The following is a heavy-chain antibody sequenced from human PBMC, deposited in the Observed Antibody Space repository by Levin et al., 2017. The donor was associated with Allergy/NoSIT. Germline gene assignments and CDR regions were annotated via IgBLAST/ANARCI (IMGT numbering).Heavy chain of an antibody. D-gene: IGHD3-22*01. CDR1: GFTFSRYD. V-gene: IGHV3-13*01. CDR2: IDTVGDT. Sequence: PGGSLRLSCAASGFTFSRYDMHWVRQPTGKGLEWVSAIDTVGDTYYPGSVKGRFTISRENAKNSLYLQIDSLGAGDTAVYYCAREVTGIDSSGSYGRHFDYWGQGTLVTVSS. CDR3: AREVTGIDSSGSYGRHFDY. J-gene: IGHJ4*02.